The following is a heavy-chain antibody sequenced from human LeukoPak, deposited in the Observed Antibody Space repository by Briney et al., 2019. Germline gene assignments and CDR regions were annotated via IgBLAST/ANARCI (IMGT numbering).Heavy chain of an antibody. CDR3: ARAYDILTPSDY. CDR1: GFTFSSYS. J-gene: IGHJ4*02. Sequence: GSLRLSCAASGFTFSSYSMNWVRQAPGKGLEWVSSISSSSSYIYYADSVKGRFTISRDNAKNSLYLQMNSLRAEDTAVYYCARAYDILTPSDYWGQGTLVTVSS. D-gene: IGHD3-9*01. V-gene: IGHV3-21*01. CDR2: ISSSSSYI.